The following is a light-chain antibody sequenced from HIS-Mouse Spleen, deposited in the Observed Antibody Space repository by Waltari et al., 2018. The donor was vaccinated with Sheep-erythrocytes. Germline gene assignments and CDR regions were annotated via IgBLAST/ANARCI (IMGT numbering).Light chain of an antibody. J-gene: IGLJ3*02. CDR3: CSYAGSSTPWV. V-gene: IGLV2-23*01. CDR2: EGS. CDR1: RSDVGSYNL. Sequence: QSALTQPASVSGSPGQSITISCTGTRSDVGSYNLVSLYQQHPGKAPKLMIYEGSKRPSGVSNRFSGSKSGNTASLTISGLQAEDEADYYCCSYAGSSTPWVFGGGTKLTVL.